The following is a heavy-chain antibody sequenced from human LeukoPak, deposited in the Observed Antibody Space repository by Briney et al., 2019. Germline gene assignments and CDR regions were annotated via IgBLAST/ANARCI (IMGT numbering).Heavy chain of an antibody. CDR3: AKQGFTTSWLYFDY. CDR2: MNPNSGNT. V-gene: IGHV1-8*01. CDR1: GYTFTSYD. J-gene: IGHJ4*02. D-gene: IGHD2-2*01. Sequence: ASVKVSCKASGYTFTSYDINWVRQATGQGLEWMGWMNPNSGNTGYAQKFQGRVTMTRNTSISTAYMELSSLRSEDTAVYYCAKQGFTTSWLYFDYWGQGTLVTVSS.